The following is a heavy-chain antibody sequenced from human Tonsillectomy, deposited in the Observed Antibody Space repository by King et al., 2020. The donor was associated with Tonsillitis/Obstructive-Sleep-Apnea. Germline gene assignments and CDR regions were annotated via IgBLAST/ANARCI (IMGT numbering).Heavy chain of an antibody. D-gene: IGHD3-3*01. CDR1: GFSLSNARMG. V-gene: IGHV2-26*01. J-gene: IGHJ3*02. CDR2: IFSNDEK. Sequence: TLKESGPVLVKPPETLTLTCTVSGFSLSNARMGVSWIRQPPGKALEWLAHIFSNDEKSYSTSLKSRLTISKDTSKSQVVLTMTNMDPVDTATYYCALYWSGSWVRDAFDIWGQGTMVTVSS. CDR3: ALYWSGSWVRDAFDI.